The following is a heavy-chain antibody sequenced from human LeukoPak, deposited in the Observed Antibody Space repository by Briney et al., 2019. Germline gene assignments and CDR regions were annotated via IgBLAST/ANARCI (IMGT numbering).Heavy chain of an antibody. J-gene: IGHJ4*02. CDR2: IYYSGST. CDR1: GGSISSYY. Sequence: SETLSLTCTVSGGSISSYYWSWIRQPPGKGLEWIGYIYYSGSTNYNPSLKSRVTISVDTSKNQFSLKLSSVTAADTAVYYCARFIVDTAMASGNYFDYWGQGTLVTVSS. CDR3: ARFIVDTAMASGNYFDY. D-gene: IGHD5-18*01. V-gene: IGHV4-59*08.